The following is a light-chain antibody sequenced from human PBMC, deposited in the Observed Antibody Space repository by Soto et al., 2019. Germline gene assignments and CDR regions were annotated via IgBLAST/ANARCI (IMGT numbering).Light chain of an antibody. CDR1: SNDVGAYNF. Sequence: QSVLTQPPSASGSPGQSVTISCTGTSNDVGAYNFVSWYQQHPGKAPKLMIYDVSKRPSGVPDRFSGSKSGNTASPTVSGLQAEDEADYYCFSYAGSNIYVFGTGTKVTVL. CDR3: FSYAGSNIYV. CDR2: DVS. J-gene: IGLJ1*01. V-gene: IGLV2-8*01.